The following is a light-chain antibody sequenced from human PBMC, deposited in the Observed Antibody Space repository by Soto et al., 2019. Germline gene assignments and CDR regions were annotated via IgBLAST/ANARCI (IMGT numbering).Light chain of an antibody. CDR3: QQDGSSPQLT. J-gene: IGKJ4*01. CDR1: QSVSSSY. V-gene: IGKV3-20*01. CDR2: GAS. Sequence: EIVLTQAPGTLSLSPGERATLSCRASQSVSSSYLAWYQQKPGQAPRLLIYGASSRATGIPDTFSGRGSGKYFTLTISRLEPEGFAVYYCQQDGSSPQLTFGGGTKVEIK.